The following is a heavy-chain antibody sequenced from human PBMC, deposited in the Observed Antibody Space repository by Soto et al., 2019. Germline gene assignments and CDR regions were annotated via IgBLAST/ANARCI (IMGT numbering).Heavy chain of an antibody. CDR3: AKERALIPARRNWYFDL. J-gene: IGHJ2*01. V-gene: IGHV3-23*01. D-gene: IGHD6-6*01. Sequence: DVHLLESGGGLVQPGGSLRLSCAASGFTFSTYAMSWVRQAPGKGLEWVSAISGSGSTTYYADSVKGRFTFSRDNSKNTLFLQMNSLRAEDTGIYYCAKERALIPARRNWYFDLWGRGTQVTVSS. CDR2: ISGSGSTT. CDR1: GFTFSTYA.